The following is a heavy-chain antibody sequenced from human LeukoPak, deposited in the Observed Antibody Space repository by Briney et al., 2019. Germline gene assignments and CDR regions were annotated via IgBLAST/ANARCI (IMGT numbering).Heavy chain of an antibody. CDR2: ISSSSSYI. CDR1: GFTFSSYS. CDR3: ARDKVVAAKASDY. Sequence: PGGSLRLSCAASGFTFSSYSMNWVRQAPGKWLEWVSSISSSSSYIYYADSMKGRFTISRDNAKNSMYLQMNSLRAEDTAVYYCARDKVVAAKASDYWGQGTLVTVSS. V-gene: IGHV3-21*01. D-gene: IGHD2-15*01. J-gene: IGHJ4*02.